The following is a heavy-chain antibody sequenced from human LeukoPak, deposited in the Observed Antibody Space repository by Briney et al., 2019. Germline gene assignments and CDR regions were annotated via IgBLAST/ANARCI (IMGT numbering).Heavy chain of an antibody. J-gene: IGHJ6*03. CDR2: ISGDGGST. D-gene: IGHD3-3*01. CDR1: GLTFDDYA. Sequence: GGSLRLSCAASGLTFDDYAMHWVRQAPGKGLEWVSLISGDGGSTYYADSVKGRFTISRDNSKNSLYLQMNSLRTEDTALYYCAKASVYYDFWSGYYNYYYYYMDVWGKGTTVTVSS. V-gene: IGHV3-43*02. CDR3: AKASVYYDFWSGYYNYYYYYMDV.